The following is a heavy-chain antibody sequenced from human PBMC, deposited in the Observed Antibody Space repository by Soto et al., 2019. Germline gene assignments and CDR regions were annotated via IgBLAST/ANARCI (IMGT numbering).Heavy chain of an antibody. Sequence: DTLSLTCTVSSGSISSSSYYGVSISHPPGKGLEWIGSIYYSWSTYYNPSLKSRVTISVDTSKNQFSLKLSSVTAADTAVYYCARQILTGYPLLEYWGQGTLVTVSS. V-gene: IGHV4-39*01. D-gene: IGHD3-9*01. CDR3: ARQILTGYPLLEY. CDR2: IYYSWST. CDR1: SGSISSSSYY. J-gene: IGHJ4*02.